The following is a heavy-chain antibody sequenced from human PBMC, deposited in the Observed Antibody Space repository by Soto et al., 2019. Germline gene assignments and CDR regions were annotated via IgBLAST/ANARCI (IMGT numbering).Heavy chain of an antibody. D-gene: IGHD3-3*01. Sequence: ASVKVSCKASGYTFTSYYMHWVRQAPGQGLEWMGIINPSGGSTSYAQKFQGRVTMTRDTSTSTVYMELSSLRSEDTAVYYCARDPRGYYDFWSGYSLNAFDIWGQGTMVTVS. J-gene: IGHJ3*02. V-gene: IGHV1-46*03. CDR1: GYTFTSYY. CDR2: INPSGGST. CDR3: ARDPRGYYDFWSGYSLNAFDI.